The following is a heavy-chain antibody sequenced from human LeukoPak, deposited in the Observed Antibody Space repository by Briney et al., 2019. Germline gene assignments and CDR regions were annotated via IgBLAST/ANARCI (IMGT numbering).Heavy chain of an antibody. J-gene: IGHJ4*02. CDR2: INPSGGST. CDR1: GYTFTSYY. D-gene: IGHD1-26*01. Sequence: ASVKVSCKASGYTFTSYYMHWVRQAPGQGLEWMGIINPSGGSTSYAQKFQGRVTMTRDMSTSTVYMELSSLRSEDTAVYYCARDSGSYQNKYYFDYWGQGTLVTVSS. V-gene: IGHV1-46*01. CDR3: ARDSGSYQNKYYFDY.